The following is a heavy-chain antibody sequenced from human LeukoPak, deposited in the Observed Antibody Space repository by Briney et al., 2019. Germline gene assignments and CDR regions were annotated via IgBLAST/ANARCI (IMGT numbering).Heavy chain of an antibody. CDR3: AKGIAAAGTPDY. D-gene: IGHD6-13*01. Sequence: GGSLRLSCAASGFSFRTYWMHWVRQAPGKGLEWVSGISWNSGSIGYADSVKGRFTISRDNAKNSLYLQMNSLRAEDTALYYCAKGIAAAGTPDYWGQGTLVTVSS. V-gene: IGHV3-9*01. CDR2: ISWNSGSI. CDR1: GFSFRTYW. J-gene: IGHJ4*02.